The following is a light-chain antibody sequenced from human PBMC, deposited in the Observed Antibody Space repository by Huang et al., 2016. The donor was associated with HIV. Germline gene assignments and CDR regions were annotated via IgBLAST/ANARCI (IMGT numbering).Light chain of an antibody. CDR3: QQYSSSPIT. CDR1: QSVAINY. V-gene: IGKV3-20*01. CDR2: SAS. Sequence: EIVLTQSPGTLSLSPGERATLSCRASQSVAINYLAWYQQKPGQAPRLLISSASYRATGIPGRFSGSGSGTDFTLTINSLEPADFAMYYCQQYSSSPITFGQGTRLEIK. J-gene: IGKJ5*01.